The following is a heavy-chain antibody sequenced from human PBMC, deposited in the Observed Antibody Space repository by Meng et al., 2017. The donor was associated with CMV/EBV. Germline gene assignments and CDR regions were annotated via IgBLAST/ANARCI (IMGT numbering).Heavy chain of an antibody. CDR3: ARTAQGRNWFDP. J-gene: IGHJ5*02. CDR2: INPSGGST. V-gene: IGHV1-46*01. Sequence: QVQLVTSGAEVKKPGASVKVSCKASRFTLTSYYMHWVRQAPGQGLEWMGIINPSGGSTSYAQKFQGRVTMTRDTSTSTVYIELSSLRSEDTAVYYCARTAQGRNWFDPWGQGTLVTVSS. D-gene: IGHD2-21*02. CDR1: RFTLTSYY.